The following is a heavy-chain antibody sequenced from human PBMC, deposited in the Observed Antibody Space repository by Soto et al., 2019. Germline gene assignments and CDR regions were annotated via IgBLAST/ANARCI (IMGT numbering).Heavy chain of an antibody. CDR2: IYYSGST. V-gene: IGHV4-30-4*01. CDR1: GGSISSGDYY. J-gene: IGHJ4*02. CDR3: ARVGTYYDFWSGAPAGTYYFDY. D-gene: IGHD3-3*01. Sequence: SETLSLTSTVSGGSISSGDYYRSWIRQPPGKGLEWIGYIYYSGSTYYNPSLKSRVTISVDTSKNQFSLKLSSVTAADTAVYYCARVGTYYDFWSGAPAGTYYFDYWGQGTLVTVSS.